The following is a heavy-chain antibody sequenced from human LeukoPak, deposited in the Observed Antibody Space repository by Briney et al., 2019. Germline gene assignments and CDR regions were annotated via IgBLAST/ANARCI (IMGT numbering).Heavy chain of an antibody. CDR1: GFTFSSYA. D-gene: IGHD2-15*01. CDR3: ARGGWSRPFDY. J-gene: IGHJ4*02. V-gene: IGHV3-23*01. Sequence: GGSLRLSCAASGFTFSSYAMSWVRQAPGKGLEWVSAISGSGSSTHYTDSVKGRFTISRDNSKNTLYLQMNSLRAEDTAVYYCARGGWSRPFDYRGQGTLVTVSS. CDR2: ISGSGSST.